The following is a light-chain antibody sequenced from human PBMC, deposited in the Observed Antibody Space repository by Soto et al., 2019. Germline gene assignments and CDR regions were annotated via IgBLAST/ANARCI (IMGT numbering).Light chain of an antibody. J-gene: IGKJ1*01. CDR1: QNILLSSNNKNY. CDR3: QQYYSTPTWT. V-gene: IGKV4-1*01. Sequence: DIVLTQSPDSLAVSLSERATINCKSSQNILLSSNNKNYLAWYQQKPGQPPKLLIYWASTRESGVPDRFSGSGSGTDFTLTISSLQAEDVAVYYCQQYYSTPTWTFGQGTKVEIK. CDR2: WAS.